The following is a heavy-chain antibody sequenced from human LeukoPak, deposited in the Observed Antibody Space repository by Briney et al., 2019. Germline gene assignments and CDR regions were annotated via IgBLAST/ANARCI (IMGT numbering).Heavy chain of an antibody. J-gene: IGHJ4*02. Sequence: PSETLSLTCTVSGGSISSSSYYWGWIRQPPGKGLEWIGSIYYRGSTNYNPSLKSRVTISVDTSKNQFSLKLSSVTATDTAVYYCARGNYFSSGSYHYWGQGTLVTVSS. CDR2: IYYRGST. CDR3: ARGNYFSSGSYHY. V-gene: IGHV4-39*07. CDR1: GGSISSSSYY. D-gene: IGHD1-26*01.